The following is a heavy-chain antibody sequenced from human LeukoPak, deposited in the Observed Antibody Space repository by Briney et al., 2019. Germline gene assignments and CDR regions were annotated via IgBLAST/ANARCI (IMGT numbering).Heavy chain of an antibody. CDR2: INPNSGGT. J-gene: IGHJ3*02. D-gene: IGHD3-22*01. Sequence: ASVKVSCKASGYTFTGYYMHWVRQAPGQGLEWMGWINPNSGGTNYAQKFQGRVTMTRDTSISTAYMELRSLRSDDTAVYYCAREPGHYYDSSGPYNAFDIWGQGTMVTVSS. CDR1: GYTFTGYY. CDR3: AREPGHYYDSSGPYNAFDI. V-gene: IGHV1-2*02.